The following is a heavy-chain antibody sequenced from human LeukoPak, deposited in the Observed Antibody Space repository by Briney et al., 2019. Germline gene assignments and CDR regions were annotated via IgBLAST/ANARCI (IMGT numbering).Heavy chain of an antibody. D-gene: IGHD3-22*01. V-gene: IGHV1-69*13. CDR3: ARDLIVVVNPKPEYFQH. CDR2: IIPIFGTA. Sequence: SVKVSCKASGGTFSSYAISWVRQAPGQGLEWMGGIIPIFGTANYAQKFQGRVTITADESTSTAYMELSSLRSEDTAVYYYARDLIVVVNPKPEYFQHWGQGTLVTVSS. J-gene: IGHJ1*01. CDR1: GGTFSSYA.